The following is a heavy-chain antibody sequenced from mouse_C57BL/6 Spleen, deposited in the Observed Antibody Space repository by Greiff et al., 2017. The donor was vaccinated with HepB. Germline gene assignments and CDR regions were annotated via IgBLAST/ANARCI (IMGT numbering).Heavy chain of an antibody. CDR3: ARGDWDHLDY. J-gene: IGHJ2*01. CDR2: ISDGGSYT. D-gene: IGHD4-1*01. CDR1: GFTFSSYA. V-gene: IGHV5-4*01. Sequence: EVQGVESGGGLVKPGGSLKLSCAASGFTFSSYAMSWVRQTPEKRLEWVATISDGGSYTYYPDNVKGRFTISRDNAKNNLYLQMSHLKSEDTAMYYCARGDWDHLDYWGQGTTLTVSS.